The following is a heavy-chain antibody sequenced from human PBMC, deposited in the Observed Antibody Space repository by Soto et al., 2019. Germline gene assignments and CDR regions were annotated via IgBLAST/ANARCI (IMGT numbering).Heavy chain of an antibody. CDR2: ISYDGSNK. J-gene: IGHJ2*01. V-gene: IGHV3-30-3*01. CDR3: ARTRAEGDSWRRGYFDH. CDR1: GFTFSSYA. D-gene: IGHD2-21*02. Sequence: QVPLVESGGGVVQPGRSLRLSCAASGFTFSSYAMHWVRQAPGKGLEWVAVISYDGSNKYYADSVKGRFTISRDNSKNTLYRQMNLLRAAGKAVYYCARTRAEGDSWRRGYFDHWGRGTLVTVSS.